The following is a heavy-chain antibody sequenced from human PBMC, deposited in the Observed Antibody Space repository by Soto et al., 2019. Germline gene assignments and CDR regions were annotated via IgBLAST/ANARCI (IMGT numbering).Heavy chain of an antibody. V-gene: IGHV1-18*01. D-gene: IGHD2-15*01. CDR2: ISAYNGNT. CDR1: GYTCTSYG. Sequence: QVQLVQSGAEVKKPGASVKVSCKDSGYTCTSYGISWLRQAPGQGLEWMGWISAYNGNTNYAQQLQGRVPMSTDTSTSKAYMALRSLRSDDPSVYSCAREAVVSGALYYWGQGTLVTVSS. CDR3: AREAVVSGALYY. J-gene: IGHJ4*02.